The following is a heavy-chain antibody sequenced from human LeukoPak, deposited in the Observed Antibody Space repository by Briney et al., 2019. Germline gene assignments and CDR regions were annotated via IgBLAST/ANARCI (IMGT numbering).Heavy chain of an antibody. CDR1: GGSISSYY. CDR3: ARDRYYYDSSARYLDY. J-gene: IGHJ4*02. D-gene: IGHD3-22*01. V-gene: IGHV4-4*07. CDR2: IHTSGST. Sequence: SETLSLTCTVSGGSISSYYWSWIRQPAGKGLEWIGRIHTSGSTNYSPSLKSRVTMSVDTSKNQFSLKLSSVTAADTAVYYCARDRYYYDSSARYLDYWGQGTLVTVSS.